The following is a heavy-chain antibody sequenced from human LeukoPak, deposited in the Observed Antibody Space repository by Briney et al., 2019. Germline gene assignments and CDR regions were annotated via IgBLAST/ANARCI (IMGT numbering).Heavy chain of an antibody. CDR1: GYTFTSYG. CDR2: ISAYNGNT. Sequence: EASVKVSCKASGYTFTSYGISWVRQAPGQGLEWMGWISAYNGNTNYAQKLQGRVTMTTDTSTSTAYMELRSLRSDDTAVYYCARDSIITKVWWYSSSWYAGGYFDYWGQGTLVTVSS. CDR3: ARDSIITKVWWYSSSWYAGGYFDY. J-gene: IGHJ4*02. D-gene: IGHD6-13*01. V-gene: IGHV1-18*01.